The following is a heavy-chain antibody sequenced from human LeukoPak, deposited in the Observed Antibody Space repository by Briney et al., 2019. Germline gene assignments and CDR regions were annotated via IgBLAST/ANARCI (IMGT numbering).Heavy chain of an antibody. CDR1: GYSFTSYW. CDR3: ARPRRSNYYGSGSFSSAFDI. V-gene: IGHV5-51*01. CDR2: IYPGDSDT. D-gene: IGHD3-10*01. Sequence: GESLKISCKGSGYSFTSYWIGWVRHMRGKGLEWMGIIYPGDSDTRYSPSFQGQVTISADKSISTAYLQWSSLKASDTAMYYCARPRRSNYYGSGSFSSAFDIWGQGTMVTVSS. J-gene: IGHJ3*02.